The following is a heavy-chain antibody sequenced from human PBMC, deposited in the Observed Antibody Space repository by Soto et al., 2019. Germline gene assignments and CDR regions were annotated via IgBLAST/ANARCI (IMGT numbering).Heavy chain of an antibody. CDR3: AGTSGYDPLSLDY. Sequence: EVQLVESGGGLVHPGGSLRLSCAASGFTVSDNYMSWVRQAPGKGLEWVSVIYSGGSTYYADSVKGRFTISRDNSKNKLYLQMNSLRAEETAIYYCAGTSGYDPLSLDYWGQGTLVTVSS. J-gene: IGHJ4*02. V-gene: IGHV3-66*01. CDR2: IYSGGST. CDR1: GFTVSDNY. D-gene: IGHD5-12*01.